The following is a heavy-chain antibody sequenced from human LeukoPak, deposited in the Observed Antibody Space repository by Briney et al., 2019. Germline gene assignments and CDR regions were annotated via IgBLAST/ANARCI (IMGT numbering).Heavy chain of an antibody. D-gene: IGHD6-19*01. CDR1: GFIFKNYA. J-gene: IGHJ6*02. CDR2: ISGGGDST. V-gene: IGHV3-23*01. CDR3: ARGMWLVPLTDYGMDV. Sequence: PGGSLRLSCAASGFIFKNYAMRWVRQAPGEGLEFVSGISGGGDSTFYADSVKGRFTISRDNAKNSLYLQMNSLRAEDTAVYYCARGMWLVPLTDYGMDVWGQGTTVTASS.